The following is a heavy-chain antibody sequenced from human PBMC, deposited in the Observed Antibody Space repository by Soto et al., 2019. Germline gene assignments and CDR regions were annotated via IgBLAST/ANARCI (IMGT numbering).Heavy chain of an antibody. CDR2: IHSSGSS. D-gene: IGHD3-22*01. V-gene: IGHV4-30-4*01. CDR1: GGSVSSGDSY. J-gene: IGHJ5*02. CDR3: ASASGYGGLGFDP. Sequence: QEQLQESGAGLVKPSQTLSLTCTVSGGSVSSGDSYWSWIRQPPGYVVECIGYIHSSGSSYYNPSRNSRVTISVATSKNQFSLKLSSVAAADTAVYYCASASGYGGLGFDPWGQGTLVTVSS.